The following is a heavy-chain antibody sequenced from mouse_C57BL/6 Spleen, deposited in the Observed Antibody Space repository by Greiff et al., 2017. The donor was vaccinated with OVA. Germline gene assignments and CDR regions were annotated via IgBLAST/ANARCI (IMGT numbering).Heavy chain of an antibody. Sequence: EVKVVESEGGLVQPGSSMKLSCTASGFTFSDYYMAWVRQVPEKGLEWVANINYDGSSTYYLDSLKSRFIISRDNAKNILYLQMSSLKSEDTATYYCARDDGYLYFDVWGTGTTVTVSS. CDR3: ARDDGYLYFDV. CDR2: INYDGSST. V-gene: IGHV5-16*01. D-gene: IGHD2-3*01. CDR1: GFTFSDYY. J-gene: IGHJ1*03.